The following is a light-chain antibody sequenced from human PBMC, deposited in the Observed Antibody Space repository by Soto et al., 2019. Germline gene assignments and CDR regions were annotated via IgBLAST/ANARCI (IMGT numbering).Light chain of an antibody. CDR3: GSYTTSSNYV. CDR2: DVS. CDR1: ISDVGSYNY. Sequence: QSVLTQPASVSGSPGQSITISCTGTISDVGSYNYVSWYQQYPGKAPKLMIYDVSTRPSAVSDRFSGSKSGNTASLTISGLRAEDEADYYCGSYTTSSNYVFGTGTKGTVL. J-gene: IGLJ1*01. V-gene: IGLV2-14*03.